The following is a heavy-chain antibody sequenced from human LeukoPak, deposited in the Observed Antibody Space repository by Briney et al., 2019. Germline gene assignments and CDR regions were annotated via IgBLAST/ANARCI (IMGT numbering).Heavy chain of an antibody. D-gene: IGHD3-10*01. V-gene: IGHV7-4-1*02. CDR3: ARDFAFFGPNWFDP. J-gene: IGHJ5*02. CDR1: GYTFTSYA. CDR2: INANTGNP. Sequence: ASVKVSCKASGYTFTSYAMNWVRQAPGQGLEWMGWINANTGNPTYAQGFTGRFVFSLDTSVSTAYLQISSLKAEDTAVYYCARDFAFFGPNWFDPWGQGTLVTVSS.